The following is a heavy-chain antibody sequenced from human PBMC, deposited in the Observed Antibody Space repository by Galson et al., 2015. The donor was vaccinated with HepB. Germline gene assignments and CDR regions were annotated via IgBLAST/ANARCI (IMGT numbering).Heavy chain of an antibody. D-gene: IGHD3-3*01. CDR3: AKPLDFWSGYYNAAFDY. CDR2: ISGSGGST. V-gene: IGHV3-23*01. CDR1: GFTFSSYA. Sequence: SLRLSCAASGFTFSSYAMSWVRQAPGKGLEWVSAISGSGGSTYYADSVMGRFTISRDNSKNTLYLQMNSLRAEDTAVYYCAKPLDFWSGYYNAAFDYWGQGTPVTVSS. J-gene: IGHJ4*02.